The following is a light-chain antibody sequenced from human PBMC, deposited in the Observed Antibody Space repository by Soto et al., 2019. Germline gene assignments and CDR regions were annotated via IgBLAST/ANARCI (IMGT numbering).Light chain of an antibody. CDR2: GAS. CDR3: QQYNNWPFT. CDR1: QSVSSV. V-gene: IGKV3-15*01. Sequence: EIVMTQSPATLSLSPGERATLSCRASQSVSSVLAWYQKKPGQAPRLLIYGASTRATGIPARFSGSGSGTEFTLTIGSLQSEDFAVYYCQQYNNWPFTFGGGTKVEIK. J-gene: IGKJ4*01.